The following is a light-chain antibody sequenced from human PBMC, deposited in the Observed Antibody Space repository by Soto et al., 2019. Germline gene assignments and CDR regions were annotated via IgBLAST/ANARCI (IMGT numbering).Light chain of an antibody. CDR3: QKYNSAPGT. CDR1: QGISNY. V-gene: IGKV1-27*01. CDR2: AAS. Sequence: DIQMTQSPSSLSASVGDRVTITCRASQGISNYLAWYQQKPGKVPKLLIYAASTLQSGVPSRFSGSGSGTDFTLTISSLQPADVANYYCQKYNSAPGTFGQGTNVEIK. J-gene: IGKJ1*01.